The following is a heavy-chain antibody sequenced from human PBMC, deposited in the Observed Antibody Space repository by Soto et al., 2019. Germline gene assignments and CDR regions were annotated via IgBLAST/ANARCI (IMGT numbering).Heavy chain of an antibody. CDR2: IYYSGST. J-gene: IGHJ4*02. CDR3: ARDDSSGYYVALFDY. V-gene: IGHV4-31*03. D-gene: IGHD3-22*01. CDR1: GGSISSGGYY. Sequence: QVQLQESGPGLVKPSQTLSLTCTVSGGSISSGGYYWSWIRQHPGKGLEWIGYIYYSGSTYYNPSLKSRVTISVDTSKNQFSLKLSSVTAADTAVYYCARDDSSGYYVALFDYWGQGTLVTVSS.